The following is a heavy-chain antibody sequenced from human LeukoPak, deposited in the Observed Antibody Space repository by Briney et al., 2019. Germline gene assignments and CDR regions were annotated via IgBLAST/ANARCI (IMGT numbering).Heavy chain of an antibody. Sequence: ASVKVSCKASGYTFTGYYMHWVRQAPGQGLEWMGWINPNSGGTNYAQKLQGRVTMTRDTSISTAYMELSRLRSDDTAVYYCARSTRTNLRNPRPNGFDPWGQGTLVTVSS. CDR3: ARSTRTNLRNPRPNGFDP. D-gene: IGHD1-1*01. V-gene: IGHV1-2*02. J-gene: IGHJ5*02. CDR1: GYTFTGYY. CDR2: INPNSGGT.